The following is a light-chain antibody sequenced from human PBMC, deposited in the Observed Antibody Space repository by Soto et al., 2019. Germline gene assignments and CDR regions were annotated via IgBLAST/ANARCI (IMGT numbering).Light chain of an antibody. CDR1: SSDVGGYNY. V-gene: IGLV2-8*01. CDR2: EVS. CDR3: SSYAGSNNLGV. J-gene: IGLJ1*01. Sequence: SALTQPPSASGSPGQSVTISCTGTSSDVGGYNYVSWYQQHPGKAPKLMIYEVSKRPSGVPDRFSGSKSGNTASLTVSGPQAEDEADYYCSSYAGSNNLGVFGTGTKLTVL.